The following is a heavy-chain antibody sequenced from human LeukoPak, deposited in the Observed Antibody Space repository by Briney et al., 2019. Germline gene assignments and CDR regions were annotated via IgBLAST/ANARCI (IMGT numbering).Heavy chain of an antibody. Sequence: SETLSLTCTVSGGSISSYYWSWIRQPPGKGLEWIGYIYYSGGTNYNPSLKSRVTISVDTSKNQFSLKLSSVTAADTAVYYCATGDNRYYYYYMDVWGKGTTVTVSS. V-gene: IGHV4-59*01. CDR1: GGSISSYY. D-gene: IGHD4-17*01. J-gene: IGHJ6*03. CDR3: ATGDNRYYYYYMDV. CDR2: IYYSGGT.